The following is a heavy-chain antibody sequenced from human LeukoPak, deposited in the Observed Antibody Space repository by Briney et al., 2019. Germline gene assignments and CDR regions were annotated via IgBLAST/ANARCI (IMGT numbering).Heavy chain of an antibody. J-gene: IGHJ4*02. D-gene: IGHD3-22*01. CDR2: IRYDGSNK. CDR1: GFSFSSYG. V-gene: IGHV3-30*02. CDR3: AKEYHYDSIGPDY. Sequence: GGSLRLSCAASGFSFSSYGMHWVRQGPGKGLEWVAFIRYDGSNKYYADSVKGRLTISRDNSQNTVYLQMNSLRAEDTAVYYCAKEYHYDSIGPDYWGQGTLVTVSS.